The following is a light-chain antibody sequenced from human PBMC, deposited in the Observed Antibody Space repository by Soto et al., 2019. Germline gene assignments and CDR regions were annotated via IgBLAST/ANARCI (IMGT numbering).Light chain of an antibody. V-gene: IGLV4-69*01. J-gene: IGLJ2*01. CDR1: SGPSNYA. CDR2: LNSDGSH. CDR3: QTWGSGIVV. Sequence: QPVRTQSPSASASLGASVNITCTLSSGPSNYAIAWHQQQSEKGPRYLMKLNSDGSHSKGDGIPDRFSGYSAGAERYLTISSLQSDDEADYYWQTWGSGIVVFGGGTKMNVL.